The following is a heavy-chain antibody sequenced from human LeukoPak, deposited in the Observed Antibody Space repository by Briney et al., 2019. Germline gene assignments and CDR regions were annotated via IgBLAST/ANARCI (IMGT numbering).Heavy chain of an antibody. CDR3: AKPISGGLAVTADWFAP. CDR2: INADSGTR. D-gene: IGHD6-19*01. J-gene: IGHJ5*01. CDR1: GFAFSFFA. Sequence: GGSLTLYCEASGFAFSFFAMSWLRQAPGKGLEWVSTINADSGTRSYAASVRGRFTISRDNSKNTLYLHLDTLRADAAAVYYCAKPISGGLAVTADWFAPWGQGTLVVASS. V-gene: IGHV3-23*01.